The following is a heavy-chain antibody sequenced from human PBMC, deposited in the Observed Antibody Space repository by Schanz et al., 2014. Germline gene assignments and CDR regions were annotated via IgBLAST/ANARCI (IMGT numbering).Heavy chain of an antibody. V-gene: IGHV1-18*01. J-gene: IGHJ6*02. Sequence: QVHLVQSGAEVKKPGSSVKVSCKASGGTFSSDTFSWVRQAPGQGLEWMGWISAYNGNTNYAQKLQGRVTVTTDTSTSTVYMELRSLTSDDTAVYFCARAKRFGDMDVWGQGTTVTVSS. CDR2: ISAYNGNT. CDR3: ARAKRFGDMDV. CDR1: GGTFSSDT. D-gene: IGHD3-10*01.